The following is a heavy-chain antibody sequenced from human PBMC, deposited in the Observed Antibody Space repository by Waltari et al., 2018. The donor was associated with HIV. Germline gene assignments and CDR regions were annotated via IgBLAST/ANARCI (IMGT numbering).Heavy chain of an antibody. CDR1: GFTFTDFG. CDR2: MWSDAKTT. V-gene: IGHV3-33*03. CDR3: ATGRSSSMAAPPVY. D-gene: IGHD3-10*01. J-gene: IGHJ4*02. Sequence: VESGGGAVQPGTSLTLTCTTSGFTFTDFGFHWVRQAPGKGVEWVASMWSDAKTTVYGGSLRSRFTISRDNSKNVVSLKIHSLTVGDTAIYHCATGRSSSMAAPPVYWGQGVSVTV.